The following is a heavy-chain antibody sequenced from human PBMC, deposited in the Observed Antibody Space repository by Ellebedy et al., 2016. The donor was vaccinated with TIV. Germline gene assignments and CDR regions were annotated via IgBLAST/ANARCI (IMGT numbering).Heavy chain of an antibody. CDR1: GFTFSSYD. V-gene: IGHV3-13*01. CDR3: AKRGDYSSSYPISFQH. J-gene: IGHJ1*01. CDR2: IGTAGDT. D-gene: IGHD6-13*01. Sequence: GESLKISXAASGFTFSSYDMHWVRQVTGKGLEWVSAIGTAGDTYYPGSVKGRFTISRENAKNSLYLQMNSLRAEDTAIYYCAKRGDYSSSYPISFQHWGQGTLVTVSS.